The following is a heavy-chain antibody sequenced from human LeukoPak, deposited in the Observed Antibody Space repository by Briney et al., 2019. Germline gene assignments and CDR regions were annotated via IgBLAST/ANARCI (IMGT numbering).Heavy chain of an antibody. CDR2: ISYDGSNK. CDR1: GFTFSSYG. CDR3: AKGDYDSSGYYDY. D-gene: IGHD3-22*01. J-gene: IGHJ4*02. V-gene: IGHV3-30*18. Sequence: GGSLRLSCAASGFTFSSYGMHWVRQAPGKGLEWVAVISYDGSNKYYADSVKGRFTISRDNSKNTLYLQMNSLRAEDTAVYCCAKGDYDSSGYYDYWGQGTLVTVSS.